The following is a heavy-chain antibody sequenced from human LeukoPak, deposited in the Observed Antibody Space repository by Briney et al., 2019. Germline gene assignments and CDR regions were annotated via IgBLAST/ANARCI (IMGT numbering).Heavy chain of an antibody. J-gene: IGHJ4*02. V-gene: IGHV3-30*18. D-gene: IGHD5-12*01. CDR3: AKDQGSGYSGYGDFDY. CDR2: ISYDGSNK. CDR1: GFTFSSYG. Sequence: PGGSLRLSCAASGFTFSSYGMHWVRQAPGKGLEWVAVISYDGSNKYYADSVKGRFTISRDNSKNTLYLQMNSLRAEDTAVYYCAKDQGSGYSGYGDFDYWGQGTLVTVSS.